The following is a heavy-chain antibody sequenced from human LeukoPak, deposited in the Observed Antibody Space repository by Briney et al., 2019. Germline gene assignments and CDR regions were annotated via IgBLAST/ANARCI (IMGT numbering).Heavy chain of an antibody. V-gene: IGHV3-23*01. CDR1: GFTFNRYA. CDR2: LSPSGTTT. J-gene: IGHJ2*01. Sequence: GGSLRLSCAASGFTFNRYAMTWVRQAPGKGLEWVSTLSPSGTTTYYADSVKGRFTMSRDNSKNMVDLQMDSLRAEDTATYYCAKDDSGWNYAWHLGLWGRGTQVTVSS. CDR3: AKDDSGWNYAWHLGL. D-gene: IGHD1-7*01.